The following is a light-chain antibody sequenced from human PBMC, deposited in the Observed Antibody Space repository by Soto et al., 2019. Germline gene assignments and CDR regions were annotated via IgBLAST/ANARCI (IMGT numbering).Light chain of an antibody. CDR2: LKSDGSQ. J-gene: IGLJ2*01. V-gene: IGLV4-69*01. Sequence: QLVLTQSPSASASLGASVKLTCTLSSGHSSYAIAWHQQQPEKGPRYLMKLKSDGSQSKGDGIPDRFSGSSSGAERYLTISSLQSEDEADYYCQTWDTGIRLVFGGGTKLTVL. CDR3: QTWDTGIRLV. CDR1: SGHSSYA.